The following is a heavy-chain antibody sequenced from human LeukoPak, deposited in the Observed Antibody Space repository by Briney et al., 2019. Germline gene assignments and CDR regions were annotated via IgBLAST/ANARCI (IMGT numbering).Heavy chain of an antibody. CDR3: AKGRYGLFDY. Sequence: PGGSLRLSCAVSGLTFSDYWMHWVRQAPGKGLVWVSRINTDGSSTTYADSVRGRFTISRDNAKNTLYLQMDSLRVEDTAVYYCAKGRYGLFDYWGQGTQVTVSS. CDR2: INTDGSST. D-gene: IGHD4-17*01. CDR1: GLTFSDYW. J-gene: IGHJ4*02. V-gene: IGHV3-74*01.